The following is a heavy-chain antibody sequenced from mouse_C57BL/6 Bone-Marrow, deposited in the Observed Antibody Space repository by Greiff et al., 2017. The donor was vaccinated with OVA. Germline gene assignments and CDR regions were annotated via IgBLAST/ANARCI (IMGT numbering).Heavy chain of an antibody. J-gene: IGHJ3*01. CDR1: GFTFSSYA. D-gene: IGHD4-1*01. CDR2: ISDGGSYT. Sequence: EVQVVESGGGLVKPGGSLKLSCAASGFTFSSYAMSWVRQTPEKRLEWVATISDGGSYTYYPDNVKGRFTISRDNAKNNLYLQMSHLKSEDTAMYYCAREGGTGTDAYWGQGTLVTVSA. V-gene: IGHV5-4*01. CDR3: AREGGTGTDAY.